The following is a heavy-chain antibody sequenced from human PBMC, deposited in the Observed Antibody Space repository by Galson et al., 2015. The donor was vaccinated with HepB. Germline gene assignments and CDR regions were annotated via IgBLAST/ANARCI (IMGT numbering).Heavy chain of an antibody. D-gene: IGHD2-2*02. V-gene: IGHV1-69*13. J-gene: IGHJ6*03. CDR2: IIPIFGTA. CDR1: GGTFSSYA. Sequence: SVKVSCKASGGTFSSYAISWVRQAPGQGLEWMGGIIPIFGTANYAQKFQGRVTITADESTSTAYMELSSLRSEDTAVYYCASGYCSSTSCYSAYYYYYMDVWGKGTTVTVSS. CDR3: ASGYCSSTSCYSAYYYYYMDV.